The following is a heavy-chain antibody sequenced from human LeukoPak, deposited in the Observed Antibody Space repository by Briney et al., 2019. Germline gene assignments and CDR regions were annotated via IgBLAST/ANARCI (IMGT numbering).Heavy chain of an antibody. J-gene: IGHJ4*02. Sequence: PGGSLRLSCAASGFTFSSYAMHWVRQAPGKGLEWVAVISYDGSNKYYADSVKGRFTISRDNSKNTLYLQMNSLRAEDTAVYYCARERRSLLDYWGQGTLVTVSS. CDR3: ARERRSLLDY. D-gene: IGHD5-24*01. CDR1: GFTFSSYA. V-gene: IGHV3-30-3*01. CDR2: ISYDGSNK.